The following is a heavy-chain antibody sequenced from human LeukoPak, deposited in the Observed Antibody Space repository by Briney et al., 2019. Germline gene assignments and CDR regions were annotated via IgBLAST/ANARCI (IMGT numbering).Heavy chain of an antibody. CDR2: ISAGATTT. CDR3: ANPCSDGVCYPDY. J-gene: IGHJ4*02. CDR1: GFHYKLY. Sequence: GGSVSLSCGTCGFHYKLYAERGLPGARGGGVVGVSSISAGATTTYYADSVKGRFTISSDDSRNTLYLQMDSLRGEDTAVYYCANPCSDGVCYPDYWGQGTLVTVSS. V-gene: IGHV3-23*01. D-gene: IGHD2-21*02.